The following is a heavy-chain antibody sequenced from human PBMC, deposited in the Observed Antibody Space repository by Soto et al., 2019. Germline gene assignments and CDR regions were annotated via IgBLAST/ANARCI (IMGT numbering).Heavy chain of an antibody. CDR3: ARPAGRLANWFDP. D-gene: IGHD6-6*01. V-gene: IGHV1-46*01. CDR1: GYTFTDYR. J-gene: IGHJ5*02. CDR2: INPSGGST. Sequence: QVQLVQSGVEVKKPGASVKVSCKASGYTFTDYRMIWVRQAPGQGLEWMGIINPSGGSTNYAPNFQGRVTLTRDSFTSTVYRELSNLRSEATAVYYCARPAGRLANWFDPWGQATLVTVSS.